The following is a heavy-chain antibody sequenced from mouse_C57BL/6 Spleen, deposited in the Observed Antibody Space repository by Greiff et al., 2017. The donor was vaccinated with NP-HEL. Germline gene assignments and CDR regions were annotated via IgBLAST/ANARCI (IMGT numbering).Heavy chain of an antibody. J-gene: IGHJ2*01. CDR2: IYPGSGNT. CDR3: ARVDY. CDR1: GYTFTDYY. Sequence: LQESGAELVRPGASVKLSCKASGYTFTDYYINWVKQRPGQGLEWIARIYPGSGNTYYNEKFKGKATLTAEKSSSTAYMQLSSLTSEDSAVYFCARVDYWGQGTTLTVSS. V-gene: IGHV1-76*01.